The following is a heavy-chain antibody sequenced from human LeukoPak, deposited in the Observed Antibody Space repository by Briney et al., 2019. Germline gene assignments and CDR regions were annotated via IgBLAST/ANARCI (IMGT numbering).Heavy chain of an antibody. V-gene: IGHV1-46*01. CDR2: INPSGSST. Sequence: ASVKVSCKASGYAFTDYSIHWVRQAPGQGLEWMGLINPSGSSTIYAQKFQGRVTMTRDMSTSTDYMELSSLRSEDTAVYYCARDNSVGDYAWWFDPWGQGTLVTVSS. CDR3: ARDNSVGDYAWWFDP. D-gene: IGHD1-26*01. J-gene: IGHJ5*02. CDR1: GYAFTDYS.